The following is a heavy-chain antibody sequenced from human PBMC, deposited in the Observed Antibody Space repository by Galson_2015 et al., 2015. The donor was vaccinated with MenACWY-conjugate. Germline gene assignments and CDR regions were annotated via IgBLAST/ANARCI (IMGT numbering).Heavy chain of an antibody. CDR1: GGSINSYY. D-gene: IGHD7-27*01. Sequence: ETLSLTCTVSGGSINSYYWSWIRQPPGQGLEWIGYMYYSGSANYNPSLKSRVTISVDTSKNQFSLTMISVTAADTAVYYCARLPTWGSSFGHFDYWGQG. V-gene: IGHV4-59*08. CDR2: MYYSGSA. CDR3: ARLPTWGSSFGHFDY. J-gene: IGHJ4*02.